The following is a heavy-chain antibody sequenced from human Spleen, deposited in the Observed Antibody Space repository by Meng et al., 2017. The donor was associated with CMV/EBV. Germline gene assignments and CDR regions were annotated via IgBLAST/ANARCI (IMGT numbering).Heavy chain of an antibody. J-gene: IGHJ5*02. D-gene: IGHD1-26*01. CDR2: IRNKGDGGTA. CDR1: GFTFGTAW. CDR3: TKHRVGNWLDP. Sequence: ACGFTFGTAWMNWVRQGPGKGLEWVGRIRNKGDGGTAEYSGSVKGRFTISRDDSKNTVYLEMNSLKIDDTAVYYCTKHRVGNWLDPWGQGALVTVSS. V-gene: IGHV3-15*07.